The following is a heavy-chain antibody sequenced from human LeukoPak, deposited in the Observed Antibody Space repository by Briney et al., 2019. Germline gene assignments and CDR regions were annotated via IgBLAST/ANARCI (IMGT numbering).Heavy chain of an antibody. CDR2: ISGSGNTI. CDR1: GFTFSSYA. J-gene: IGHJ6*03. D-gene: IGHD3-9*01. V-gene: IGHV3-48*04. Sequence: PGGSLRLSCAASGFTFSSYAMSWVRQAPGKGLEWISYISGSGNTIYYADSVKGRFTISRDNAKNSLYLQMNNLRAEDTAVYYCARDGVLRYFDWFLGQQYYYYYMDVWGKGTTVTVSS. CDR3: ARDGVLRYFDWFLGQQYYYYYMDV.